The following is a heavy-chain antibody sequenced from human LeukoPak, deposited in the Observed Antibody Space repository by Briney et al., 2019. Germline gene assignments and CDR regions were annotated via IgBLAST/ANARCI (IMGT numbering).Heavy chain of an antibody. CDR1: GFTFDDYA. CDR3: AKDMKVRYSSSWDFDY. D-gene: IGHD6-13*01. J-gene: IGHJ4*02. V-gene: IGHV3-9*01. CDR2: ISWNSGSI. Sequence: GGSLRLSCAASGFTFDDYAMHWVRQAPGKGLEWVSGISWNSGSIGYADSVKGRFTISRDNAKNSLHLQMNSLRAEDTALYYCAKDMKVRYSSSWDFDYWGQGTLVTVSS.